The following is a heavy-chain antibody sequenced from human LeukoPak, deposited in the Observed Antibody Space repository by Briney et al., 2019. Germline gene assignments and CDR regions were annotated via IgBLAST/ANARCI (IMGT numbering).Heavy chain of an antibody. V-gene: IGHV1-8*03. D-gene: IGHD2-15*01. Sequence: ASVKVSCTASGYTFTGYDINWVRQATGQGLEWMGWINLNSGNTGYAQKFQGRVTITRDTSIRTAYMEVSSLRSEDTAVYYCARVDGSPDYWGQGTLLTVSS. J-gene: IGHJ4*02. CDR3: ARVDGSPDY. CDR2: INLNSGNT. CDR1: GYTFTGYD.